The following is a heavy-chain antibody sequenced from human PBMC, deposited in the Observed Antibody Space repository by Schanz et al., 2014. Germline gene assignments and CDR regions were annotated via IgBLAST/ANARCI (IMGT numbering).Heavy chain of an antibody. CDR2: IWYDGSNK. V-gene: IGHV3-33*01. J-gene: IGHJ4*02. CDR1: GFTFSSYG. CDR3: ARDRTTESSYSAGPPIDY. D-gene: IGHD2-15*01. Sequence: QVQLVESGGGVVQPGRSLRLSCAASGFTFSSYGMHWVRQAPGKGLEWVAVIWYDGSNKYYADSVKGRFTISRDNSKNTLFLQMNSLRAEDTAVYYCARDRTTESSYSAGPPIDYWGQGTLXTVSS.